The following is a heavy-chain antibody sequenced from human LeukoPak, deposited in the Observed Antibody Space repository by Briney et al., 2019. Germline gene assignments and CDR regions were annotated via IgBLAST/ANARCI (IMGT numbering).Heavy chain of an antibody. CDR1: GGTFSSYA. D-gene: IGHD4-17*01. J-gene: IGHJ4*02. Sequence: SVKVSCKASGGTFSSYAISWVRQAPGQGLEWMGGIIPIFGTANYAQKFQGRVTITTDESTSTAYMELSSLRSEDTAVYYCARAKYYGDYGFDYWGKGTLVTVSS. V-gene: IGHV1-69*05. CDR3: ARAKYYGDYGFDY. CDR2: IIPIFGTA.